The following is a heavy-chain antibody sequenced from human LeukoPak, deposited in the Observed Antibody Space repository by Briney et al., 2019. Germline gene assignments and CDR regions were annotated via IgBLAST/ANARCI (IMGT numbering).Heavy chain of an antibody. V-gene: IGHV4-39*01. CDR3: ARAFRARYFDL. D-gene: IGHD2/OR15-2a*01. CDR2: IYYSGST. CDR1: GGSITTSSYY. Sequence: PSETLSLTCTVSGGSITTSSYYWGWIRQPPGKGLEWIGIIYYSGSTYYNPSLKGRFTISVDTSKNQFSLKLSSVTAADTAVYYCARAFRARYFDLWGRGTLVTVSS. J-gene: IGHJ2*01.